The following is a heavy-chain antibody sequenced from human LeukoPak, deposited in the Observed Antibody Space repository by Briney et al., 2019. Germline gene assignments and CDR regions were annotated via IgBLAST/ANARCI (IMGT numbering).Heavy chain of an antibody. CDR2: IYYSGST. CDR3: ARGPGFTVTTYFDY. Sequence: SETLSLTCNVSGGSISSGGYYWSWIRQHPGKGLEWIGYIYYSGSTYYNPSLKSRVTISVDTSKNQFSLKLSSVTAADTAVYYCARGPGFTVTTYFDYWGQGTLVTVSS. D-gene: IGHD4-17*01. V-gene: IGHV4-31*03. CDR1: GGSISSGGYY. J-gene: IGHJ4*02.